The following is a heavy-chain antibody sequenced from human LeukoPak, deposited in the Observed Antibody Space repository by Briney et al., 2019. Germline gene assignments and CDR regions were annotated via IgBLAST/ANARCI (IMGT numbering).Heavy chain of an antibody. D-gene: IGHD3-9*01. V-gene: IGHV3-21*01. CDR3: ARDYDILVDAFDI. Sequence: GGSLRLSCAASRFTFSSYSMNWVRQAPGKGLEWVSSISSSSSYIYYADSVKGRFTISRDNAKNSLYLQMNSLRAEDTAVYYCARDYDILVDAFDIWGQGTMVTVSS. J-gene: IGHJ3*02. CDR1: RFTFSSYS. CDR2: ISSSSSYI.